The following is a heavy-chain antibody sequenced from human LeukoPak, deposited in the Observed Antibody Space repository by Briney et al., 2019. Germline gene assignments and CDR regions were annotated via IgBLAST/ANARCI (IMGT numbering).Heavy chain of an antibody. CDR3: ATWLMDYYDSSGYFDY. J-gene: IGHJ4*02. Sequence: EASVKVSCKASGYTFTSYYMHWVRQAPGQGLEWMGIINPSGGSTSYAQKFQGRVTMTRDTSTSTVYMELSSLRSEDTAVYYCATWLMDYYDSSGYFDYWGQGTLVTVSS. CDR2: INPSGGST. CDR1: GYTFTSYY. V-gene: IGHV1-46*01. D-gene: IGHD3-22*01.